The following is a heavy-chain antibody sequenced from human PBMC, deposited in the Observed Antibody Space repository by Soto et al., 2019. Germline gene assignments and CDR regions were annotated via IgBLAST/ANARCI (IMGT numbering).Heavy chain of an antibody. J-gene: IGHJ4*02. V-gene: IGHV4-31*01. CDR2: IYYSGST. Sequence: QVQLQESGPGLVKPSQSLSLTCTVSGGSINSGAFYWTWIRQHPGKGLEWIGYIYYSGSTDYNPSLNSPLTISLDKPKNPFSLKLTSVPAAATAVYYCARDPLYGETRGDYFAYWGLGTLVTVSS. D-gene: IGHD4-17*01. CDR3: ARDPLYGETRGDYFAY. CDR1: GGSINSGAFY.